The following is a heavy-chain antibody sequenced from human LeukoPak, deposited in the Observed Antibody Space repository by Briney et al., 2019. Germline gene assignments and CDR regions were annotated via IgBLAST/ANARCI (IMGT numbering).Heavy chain of an antibody. J-gene: IGHJ4*02. CDR1: GFTFSSYA. Sequence: GGSLRLSCAASGFTFSSYAMSWVRQAPGKGLEWVSAISGSGGSTYYADSVKGRFPISRDNSKNTLYLQMNSLRAEDTAVYYCAKGITMVRGVLLNGFDYWGQGTLVTVSS. CDR3: AKGITMVRGVLLNGFDY. V-gene: IGHV3-23*01. D-gene: IGHD3-10*01. CDR2: ISGSGGST.